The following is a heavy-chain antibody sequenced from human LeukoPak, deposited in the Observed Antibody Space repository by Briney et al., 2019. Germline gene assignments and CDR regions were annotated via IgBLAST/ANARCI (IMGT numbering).Heavy chain of an antibody. J-gene: IGHJ5*02. V-gene: IGHV1-18*01. CDR1: GYTFTSCG. CDR2: IRAYNGKA. CDR3: ARDVVRGVLNWFDP. Sequence: ASVTVSCTASGYTFTSCGVSWVRQAPGPGLGWRGWIRAYNGKASYAKKLQGRVTMNTDTSTSTAYMELRSLRSDDTAVYYCARDVVRGVLNWFDPWGQGTLVTVSS. D-gene: IGHD3-10*01.